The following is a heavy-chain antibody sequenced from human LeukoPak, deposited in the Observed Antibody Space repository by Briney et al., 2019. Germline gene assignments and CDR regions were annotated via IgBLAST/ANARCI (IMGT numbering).Heavy chain of an antibody. Sequence: GSSVKVSCKASGGTFSSYAISWVRQAPGQGLEWMGGIIPIFGTANYAQKFQGRVTMTTDTSTSTAYMELRSLRSDDTAVYYCARVSPERTFDYWGQGTLVTVSS. J-gene: IGHJ4*02. V-gene: IGHV1-69*05. D-gene: IGHD1-14*01. CDR2: IIPIFGTA. CDR1: GGTFSSYA. CDR3: ARVSPERTFDY.